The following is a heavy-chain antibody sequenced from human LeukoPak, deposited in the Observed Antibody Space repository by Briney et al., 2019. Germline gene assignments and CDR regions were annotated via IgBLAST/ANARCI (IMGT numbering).Heavy chain of an antibody. D-gene: IGHD2-2*01. CDR1: GYTFTGYY. CDR2: INPNSGGT. J-gene: IGHJ4*02. V-gene: IGHV1-2*02. CDR3: ARVGGEGIVVVPAATGSFDY. Sequence: ASVEVSCKASGYTFTGYYMHWVRQAPGQGLEWMGWINPNSGGTNYAQKFQGRVTMTRDTSISTAYMELSRLRSDDTAVYYCARVGGEGIVVVPAATGSFDYWGQGTLVTVSS.